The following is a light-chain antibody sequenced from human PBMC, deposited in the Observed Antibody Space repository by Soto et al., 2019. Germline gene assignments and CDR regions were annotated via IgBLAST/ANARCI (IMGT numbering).Light chain of an antibody. Sequence: QSVLTQPASVSDSPGQSITISCTGTSSDVGGSNFVSWYQQHPGKPPKLIIYDVANRPSGVSIRFSGSKSGSTASLIISRLQTEDEADYYCVSYTSSTTYVFGTGTKVTVL. CDR2: DVA. CDR1: SSDVGGSNF. CDR3: VSYTSSTTYV. J-gene: IGLJ1*01. V-gene: IGLV2-14*03.